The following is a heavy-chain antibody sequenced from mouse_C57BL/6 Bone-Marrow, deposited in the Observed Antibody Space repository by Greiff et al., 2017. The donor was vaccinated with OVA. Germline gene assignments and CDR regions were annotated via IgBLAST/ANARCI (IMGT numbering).Heavy chain of an antibody. CDR1: GFNIKDDY. CDR3: TKDYYVDY. CDR2: IDPENGDT. Sequence: VQLQQSGAELVRPGASVKLSCTASGFNIKDDYMHWVKQRPEQGLEWIGWIDPENGDTEYASKFQGKATITADTSSNTAYLQLSSLTSEDTAVYYCTKDYYVDYWGQGTTLTVSS. V-gene: IGHV14-4*01. J-gene: IGHJ2*01. D-gene: IGHD2-1*01.